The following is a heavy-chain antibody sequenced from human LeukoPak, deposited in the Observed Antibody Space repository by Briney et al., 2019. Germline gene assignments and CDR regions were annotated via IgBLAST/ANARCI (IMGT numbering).Heavy chain of an antibody. Sequence: ASVKVSCKASGYTFTSYGISWVRQAPGQGLEWMGWINPNSGGTNYAQKFQGRVTMTRDTSISTVYMELSRLRSDDTAVYYCARVPAVAGTWRGRWFGNYFDYWGQGTLVTVSS. CDR3: ARVPAVAGTWRGRWFGNYFDY. J-gene: IGHJ4*02. CDR1: GYTFTSYG. D-gene: IGHD6-19*01. V-gene: IGHV1-2*02. CDR2: INPNSGGT.